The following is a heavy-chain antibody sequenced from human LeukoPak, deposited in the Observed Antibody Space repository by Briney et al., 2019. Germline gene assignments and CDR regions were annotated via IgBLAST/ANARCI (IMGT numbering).Heavy chain of an antibody. CDR1: GYTFSNYG. J-gene: IGHJ4*02. CDR2: ISAYNGNT. Sequence: GASVKVSCKTSGYTFSNYGITGVRQAPGQGLEWMGWISAYNGNTNYAQKVQGKVTMTTDTSTSTAYMELRSLRSDDTAVYYCVRQVDIAMALPDYWGQGTLVTVSS. CDR3: VRQVDIAMALPDY. V-gene: IGHV1-18*01. D-gene: IGHD5-18*01.